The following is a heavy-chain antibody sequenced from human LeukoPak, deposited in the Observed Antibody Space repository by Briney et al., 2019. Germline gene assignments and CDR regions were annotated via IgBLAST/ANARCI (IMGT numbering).Heavy chain of an antibody. D-gene: IGHD2-2*01. CDR3: ARGPLCSSTSCYMRPLDYYYYMDV. J-gene: IGHJ6*03. Sequence: GASVRVSCTASGGTFSSYAISWVRQAAGLGVEWSGGIIPIFGTVNYAQNFQGGVTITTDESTSTAYMELSSLRSEDTAVYYCARGPLCSSTSCYMRPLDYYYYMDVWGKGTTVTVSS. CDR2: IIPIFGTV. V-gene: IGHV1-69*05. CDR1: GGTFSSYA.